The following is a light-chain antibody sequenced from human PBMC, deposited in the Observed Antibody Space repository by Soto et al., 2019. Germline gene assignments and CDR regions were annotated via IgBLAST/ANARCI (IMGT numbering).Light chain of an antibody. V-gene: IGLV2-8*01. CDR1: SSDIGAHDY. CDR2: XXX. Sequence: QSALTQPPSASGSPGQSVTISCTGTSSDIGAHDYVSWYQQHPGKAPKLMIXXXXXXXXXXXXXXXXSKSGNTASLTVSGLXXXXXXXXYCSSFPGSNNFEFGGGTKLTVL. CDR3: SSFPGSNNFE. J-gene: IGLJ2*01.